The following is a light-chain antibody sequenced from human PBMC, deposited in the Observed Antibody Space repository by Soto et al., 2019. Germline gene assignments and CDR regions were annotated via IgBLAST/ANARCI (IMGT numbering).Light chain of an antibody. CDR1: SSNIGGNT. Sequence: QSVLTQPPSASGAPGQRVTIICSGSSSNIGGNTVNWYQQLPGTAPKLLIYGDNQRPSGVPDRFSGSKSDTSASLAISGLQSEDEADYYCATWDDSLNGVMFGGGTTLTVL. V-gene: IGLV1-44*01. CDR3: ATWDDSLNGVM. J-gene: IGLJ3*02. CDR2: GDN.